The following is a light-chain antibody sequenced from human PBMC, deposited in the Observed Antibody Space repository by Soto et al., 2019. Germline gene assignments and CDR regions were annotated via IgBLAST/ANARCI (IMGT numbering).Light chain of an antibody. CDR3: SSFTSSITYV. J-gene: IGLJ1*01. CDR1: SSDVGGYNT. V-gene: IGLV2-14*01. Sequence: QSVLTQPASVSGSPGQSITISCTGTSSDVGGYNTVSWYQQHPGKVPKLMISDVSNRPSGVSDRFSGSKSGNTASLTISGLQAEDEADYYCSSFTSSITYVFGTGTKVTVL. CDR2: DVS.